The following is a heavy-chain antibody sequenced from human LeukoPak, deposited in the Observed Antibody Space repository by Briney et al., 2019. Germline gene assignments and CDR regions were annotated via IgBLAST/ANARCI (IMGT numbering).Heavy chain of an antibody. Sequence: SGGSLRLSCTASGFTFGDYAMSWFRQAPGKGLEWVGFIRSKAYGGTTEYAASVKGRFTISRDDSKSIAYLQMNSLKTEDTAVYYCTRDGVEMATIVDYWGQGTLVTVSS. J-gene: IGHJ4*02. CDR2: IRSKAYGGTT. V-gene: IGHV3-49*03. CDR3: TRDGVEMATIVDY. D-gene: IGHD5-24*01. CDR1: GFTFGDYA.